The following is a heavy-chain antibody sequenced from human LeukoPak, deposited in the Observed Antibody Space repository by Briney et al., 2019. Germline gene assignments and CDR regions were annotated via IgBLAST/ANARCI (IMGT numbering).Heavy chain of an antibody. Sequence: SETLSLTCTVSGGSTSSYYWSWIRQPPGKGLEWIGYIYYSGSTNYNPSLKSRVTISVDTSKNQFSLKLSSVTAADTAVYYCARSDSSGYYSGFWYFDLWGRGTLVTVSS. CDR1: GGSTSSYY. CDR3: ARSDSSGYYSGFWYFDL. D-gene: IGHD3-22*01. CDR2: IYYSGST. V-gene: IGHV4-59*01. J-gene: IGHJ2*01.